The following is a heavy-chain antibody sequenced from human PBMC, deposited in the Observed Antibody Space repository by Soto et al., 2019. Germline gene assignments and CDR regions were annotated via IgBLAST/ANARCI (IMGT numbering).Heavy chain of an antibody. CDR3: TLAPPSIAARNYFDY. V-gene: IGHV3-15*01. J-gene: IGHJ4*02. Sequence: GGSLRLSCAASGFTFSNAWMSWVRQAPGKGLEWVGRIKSKTDGGTTDYAAPVKGRFTISRDDSKNTLYLQMNSLKTEDTAVYYCTLAPPSIAARNYFDYWGQGTLVTVSS. CDR1: GFTFSNAW. D-gene: IGHD6-6*01. CDR2: IKSKTDGGTT.